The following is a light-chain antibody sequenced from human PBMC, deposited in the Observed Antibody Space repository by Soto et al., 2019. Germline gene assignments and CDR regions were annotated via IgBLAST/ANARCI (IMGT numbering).Light chain of an antibody. CDR3: QQYDNLPLT. CDR1: QTVRNNY. CDR2: DAS. V-gene: IGKV3-20*01. J-gene: IGKJ4*01. Sequence: EFVLTQSPGTLSFSPGERATLSCRASQTVRNNYLAWYQQKPGQAPRLLIYDASSRATGIPSRFSGSGSGTDFTFTISSLQPEDIATYYCQQYDNLPLTFGGGTKVDIK.